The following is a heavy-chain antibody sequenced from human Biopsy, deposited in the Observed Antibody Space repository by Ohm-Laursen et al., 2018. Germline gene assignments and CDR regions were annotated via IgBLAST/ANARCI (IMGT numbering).Heavy chain of an antibody. V-gene: IGHV4-59*11. CDR1: GGSFTGHY. Sequence: SDTLSLTCPVSGGSFTGHYWTWIRQPPGKGLEWIGHISHTGYTSYKSSLKSRATISLDTSRKHFSLRLTSLAAADTAVYYCARGSNEYGGLYFPHWGQGTLVTVSS. CDR2: ISHTGYT. D-gene: IGHD4-23*01. J-gene: IGHJ1*01. CDR3: ARGSNEYGGLYFPH.